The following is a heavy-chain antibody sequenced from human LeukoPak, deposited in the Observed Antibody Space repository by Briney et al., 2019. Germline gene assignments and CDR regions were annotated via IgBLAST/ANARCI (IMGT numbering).Heavy chain of an antibody. Sequence: SETLSLTCAVSGGSISSSNWWSWVRQPPGKWLGWIGEIYHSGSTNYNPSLKSRVTISVDKSKNQFSLKLSSVTAADTAVYYCASAVVSFAFDYWGQGTLVTVSS. CDR3: ASAVVSFAFDY. V-gene: IGHV4-4*02. D-gene: IGHD4-23*01. J-gene: IGHJ4*02. CDR2: IYHSGST. CDR1: GGSISSSNW.